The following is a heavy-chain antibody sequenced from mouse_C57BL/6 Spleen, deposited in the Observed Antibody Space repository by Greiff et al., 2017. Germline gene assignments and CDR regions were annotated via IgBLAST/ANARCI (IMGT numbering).Heavy chain of an antibody. CDR3: ARDYEEYYYAMDY. J-gene: IGHJ4*01. V-gene: IGHV1-52*01. D-gene: IGHD2-4*01. CDR2: IDPSDSET. Sequence: QVQLKQPGAELVRPGSSVKLSCKASGYTFTSYWMHWVKQRPIQGLEWIGNIDPSDSETHYNQKFKDKATLTVDKSSSTAYMQLSSLTSEDSAVYYCARDYEEYYYAMDYWGQGTSVTVSS. CDR1: GYTFTSYW.